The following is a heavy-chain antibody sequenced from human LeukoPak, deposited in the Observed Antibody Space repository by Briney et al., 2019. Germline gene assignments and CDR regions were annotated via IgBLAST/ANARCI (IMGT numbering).Heavy chain of an antibody. CDR1: GFTFSSYG. V-gene: IGHV3-30*02. J-gene: IGHJ2*01. CDR3: AKDPNWAFWCFDL. D-gene: IGHD7-27*01. Sequence: GGSLRLSCAASGFTFSSYGMHWVRQAPGKGLEWVAFIRYDGSNKYYADSVKGRFTISRDNSKNTLYLQMNSLRAEDTAVYYCAKDPNWAFWCFDLWGRGTLVTVSS. CDR2: IRYDGSNK.